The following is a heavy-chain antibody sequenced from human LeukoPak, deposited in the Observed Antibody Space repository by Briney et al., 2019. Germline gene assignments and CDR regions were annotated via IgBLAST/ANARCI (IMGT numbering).Heavy chain of an antibody. V-gene: IGHV3-73*01. J-gene: IGHJ3*02. D-gene: IGHD3-22*01. CDR2: IRSKANSYAT. Sequence: QPGGSLRLSCAASGFTFSGSTMHWVRQASGKGLEWVGRIRSKANSYATAYAASVNGRLTISRDDSKNTAYLQMNSLKTEDTAVYYCTTTCSYDSSGYDSDAFDIWGQGTMVTVSS. CDR3: TTTCSYDSSGYDSDAFDI. CDR1: GFTFSGST.